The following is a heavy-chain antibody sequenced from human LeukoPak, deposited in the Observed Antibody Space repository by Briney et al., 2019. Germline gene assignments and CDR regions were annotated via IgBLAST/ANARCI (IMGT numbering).Heavy chain of an antibody. Sequence: PSETLSLTCTVSGGSVGSSSYYWSWIRQPPGKGLECIGYIYYTGSTNYNPSLKSRVTISVDTSKNQFSLRLSSVTAADTAVYYCAGGDSSGYSPKFDYWGQGTLVTVSS. CDR2: IYYTGST. CDR1: GGSVGSSSYY. V-gene: IGHV4-61*01. D-gene: IGHD3-22*01. CDR3: AGGDSSGYSPKFDY. J-gene: IGHJ4*02.